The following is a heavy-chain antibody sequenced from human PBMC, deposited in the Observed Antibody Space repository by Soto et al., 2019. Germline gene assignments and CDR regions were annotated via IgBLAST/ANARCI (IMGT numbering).Heavy chain of an antibody. D-gene: IGHD3-10*01. V-gene: IGHV3-23*01. CDR3: AKDELNSGSRFFDS. CDR1: GYTFKNYA. J-gene: IGHJ4*02. Sequence: GGSLRHSCAGSGYTFKNYARNWVRQAPGKGLEWVSAISGSGASTYYADSVKGRFTVSRDNSKNTLYLQMNSLRAEDTAVYYCAKDELNSGSRFFDSWGQGTLVTVSS. CDR2: ISGSGAST.